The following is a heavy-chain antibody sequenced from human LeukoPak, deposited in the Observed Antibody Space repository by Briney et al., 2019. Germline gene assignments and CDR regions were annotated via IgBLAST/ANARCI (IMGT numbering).Heavy chain of an antibody. CDR2: IIPIFGTA. J-gene: IGHJ6*02. V-gene: IGHV1-69*13. Sequence: SVNVSCKASGGTVSSYAISWVRQAPGQGLEWVGGIIPIFGTANYAQKFQGRVTITADESTSTAYMELSSLRSEDTAVYYCASNKFYYYYGMDVWGQGTTVTVSS. CDR3: ASNKFYYYYGMDV. CDR1: GGTVSSYA. D-gene: IGHD2/OR15-2a*01.